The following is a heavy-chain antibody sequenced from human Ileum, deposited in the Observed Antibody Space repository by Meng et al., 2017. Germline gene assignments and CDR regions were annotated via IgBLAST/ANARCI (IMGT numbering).Heavy chain of an antibody. CDR3: ARAETALDY. CDR1: GGSVSSGSYY. V-gene: IGHV4-61*01. D-gene: IGHD5-18*01. CDR2: IYYTGST. J-gene: IGHJ4*02. Sequence: QLQLQESGPGLVRPSETLSLTCTVSGGSVSSGSYYWNWIRQPPGKGPEWIAYIYYTGSTNYNPSLKSRVIISADTSKNQFSLKLSSVTAADTAVYYCARAETALDYWGQGTLVTVAS.